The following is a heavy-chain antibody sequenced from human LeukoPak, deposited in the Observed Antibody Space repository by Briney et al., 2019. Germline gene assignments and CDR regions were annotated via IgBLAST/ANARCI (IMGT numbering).Heavy chain of an antibody. CDR3: ARDTSDIVATNFDY. J-gene: IGHJ4*02. D-gene: IGHD5-12*01. CDR2: TSSNGGST. V-gene: IGHV3-64*01. Sequence: PGGSLGLSCAASGFTFSSYAMHWVRQAPGKGLEYVSATSSNGGSTYYANSVKGRFTISRDNSKNTLYLQMGSLRAEDMAAYYCARDTSDIVATNFDYWGQGTLVTVSS. CDR1: GFTFSSYA.